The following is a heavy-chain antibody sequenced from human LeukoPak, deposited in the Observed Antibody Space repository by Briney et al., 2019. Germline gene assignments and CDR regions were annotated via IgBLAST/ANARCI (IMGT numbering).Heavy chain of an antibody. CDR3: ARVGLGVGTNGLDY. Sequence: GGSLRLSCAASGLTFSTYWMHWVRQAPGKGLVWVSRINSEGSSTTYADSVKGRFTISRDNAKNTLYLQMNSLRAEDTAVYYCARVGLGVGTNGLDYWGQGTLVTVSS. CDR1: GLTFSTYW. CDR2: INSEGSST. D-gene: IGHD2-8*01. J-gene: IGHJ4*02. V-gene: IGHV3-74*01.